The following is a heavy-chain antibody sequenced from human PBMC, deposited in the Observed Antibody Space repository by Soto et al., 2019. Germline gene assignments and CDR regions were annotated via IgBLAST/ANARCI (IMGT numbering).Heavy chain of an antibody. CDR1: GGSIGIYH. J-gene: IGHJ4*02. CDR3: ARDTVLPGMFDF. Sequence: SETLAIGSTFSGGSIGIYHWSWVGQPPGKGLEWIASVYYTGTTNYNPSLGSRVTISIDAPENQISLNLTSVTAADTAFYYCARDTVLPGMFDFWGQGTMVTVSS. D-gene: IGHD4-17*01. CDR2: VYYTGTT. V-gene: IGHV4-59*01.